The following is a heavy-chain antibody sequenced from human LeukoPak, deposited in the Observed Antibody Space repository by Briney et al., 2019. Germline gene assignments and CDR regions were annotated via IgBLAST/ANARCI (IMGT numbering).Heavy chain of an antibody. CDR3: ARTIKDAFDI. CDR1: GFTVSSNY. D-gene: IGHD5-12*01. Sequence: PGGSPRLSCAASGFTVSSNYMSWVRQAPGKGLEWVSVIYSGGSTYYADSVKGRFTISRDNSKNTLYLQMNSLRAEDTAVYYCARTIKDAFDIWGQGTMVTVSS. CDR2: IYSGGST. V-gene: IGHV3-53*01. J-gene: IGHJ3*02.